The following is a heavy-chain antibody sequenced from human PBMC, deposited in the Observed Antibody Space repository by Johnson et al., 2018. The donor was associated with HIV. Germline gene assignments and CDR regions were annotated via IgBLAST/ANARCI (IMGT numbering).Heavy chain of an antibody. CDR2: IYSGGSK. V-gene: IGHV3-30*14. J-gene: IGHJ3*02. CDR3: ARGGGYSSSWYGGYGREDAFDI. CDR1: AFAFSSYA. D-gene: IGHD6-13*01. Sequence: QVQLVESGGGVVQPGGSLRLSCVASAFAFSSYAMHWVRQTPGKGLEWVSVIYSGGSKDYADSVKGRFTIYRDNSKNTLYLQMNSLRAEDTAVDYCARGGGYSSSWYGGYGREDAFDIWGQGTMVTVSS.